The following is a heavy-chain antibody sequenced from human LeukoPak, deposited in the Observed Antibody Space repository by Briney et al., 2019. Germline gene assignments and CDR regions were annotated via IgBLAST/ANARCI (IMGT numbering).Heavy chain of an antibody. CDR1: GFILSNTW. Sequence: PGGSLRLSCAAPGFILSNTWMHWVRQAPGKGLVWVSRIKGDGSSTNYADSVKGGFTISRDNAKNTVYLQMNSLTPEDTAVYYCASSLAALIWGQGTLVTVPS. V-gene: IGHV3-74*01. D-gene: IGHD6-25*01. J-gene: IGHJ4*02. CDR2: IKGDGSST. CDR3: ASSLAALI.